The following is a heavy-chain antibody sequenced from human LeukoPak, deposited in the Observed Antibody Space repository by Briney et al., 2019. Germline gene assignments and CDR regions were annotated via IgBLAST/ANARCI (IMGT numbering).Heavy chain of an antibody. Sequence: GASVKVSCKASEYTFTGYYMHWVRQAPGQGLEWMGWINPNSGGTNYAQKFQGRVTMTRDTSISTAYMELSRLRSDDTAVYYCAAVAGLGNAFDIWGQGTMVAVSS. J-gene: IGHJ3*02. CDR3: AAVAGLGNAFDI. CDR2: INPNSGGT. V-gene: IGHV1-2*02. CDR1: EYTFTGYY. D-gene: IGHD6-19*01.